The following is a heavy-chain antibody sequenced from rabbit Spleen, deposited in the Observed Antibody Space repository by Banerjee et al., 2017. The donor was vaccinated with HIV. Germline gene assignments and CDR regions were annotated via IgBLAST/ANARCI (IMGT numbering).Heavy chain of an antibody. V-gene: IGHV1S45*01. J-gene: IGHJ4*01. D-gene: IGHD1-1*01. Sequence: QEQLVESGGGLVQPEGSLTLTCKASGFSFSDRDVMCWVRQAPGKGLQWIACINASTGKPVYATWASGRFTISRTSSTTVTLHMTSLTAADRATYFCARDLVAVIGWNFNLWGQGTLVTVS. CDR1: GFSFSDRDV. CDR2: INASTGKP. CDR3: ARDLVAVIGWNFNL.